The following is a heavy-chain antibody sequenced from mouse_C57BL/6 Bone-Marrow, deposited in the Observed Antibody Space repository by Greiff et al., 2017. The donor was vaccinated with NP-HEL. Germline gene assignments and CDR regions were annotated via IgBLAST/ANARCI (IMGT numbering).Heavy chain of an antibody. CDR3: ASYYYGSKYYYAMDY. CDR2: IWSGGST. Sequence: VQLVESGPGLVQPSQSLSITCTVSGFSLTSYGVHWVRQSPGKGLEWLGVIWSGGSTDYNAAFISRLSISKDNSKSQVFFKMNSLQADDTAIYYCASYYYGSKYYYAMDYWGQGTSVTVSS. CDR1: GFSLTSYG. V-gene: IGHV2-2*01. D-gene: IGHD1-1*01. J-gene: IGHJ4*01.